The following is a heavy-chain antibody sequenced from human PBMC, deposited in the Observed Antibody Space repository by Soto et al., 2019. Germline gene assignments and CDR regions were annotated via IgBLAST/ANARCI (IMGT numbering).Heavy chain of an antibody. D-gene: IGHD2-2*03. CDR3: ARLNGYCVSTKCHGYYGMDA. CDR2: INHSGST. Sequence: LSLTCGVYGGAFRGYYWTWIGQPPGTGLDWIGEINHSGSTNYNPSLLSRVTISVDTSKNEFSLRLNSVTAADTAVYYCARLNGYCVSTKCHGYYGMDAWGQGTTVTVSS. V-gene: IGHV4-34*01. J-gene: IGHJ6*02. CDR1: GGAFRGYY.